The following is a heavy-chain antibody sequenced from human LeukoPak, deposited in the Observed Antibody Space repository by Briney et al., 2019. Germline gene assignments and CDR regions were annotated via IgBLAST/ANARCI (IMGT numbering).Heavy chain of an antibody. CDR2: IYYSGST. CDR3: ARSPSVFGVADAFDI. Sequence: SETLSLTCTVSGGSISSSSYYWGWIRQPPGKGLEWIGSIYYSGSTYYNPSLKSRVTISVDTSKNQFSLKLSSVTAADTAVYYCARSPSVFGVADAFDIWGQGTMVTVSS. J-gene: IGHJ3*02. V-gene: IGHV4-39*07. CDR1: GGSISSSSYY. D-gene: IGHD3-3*01.